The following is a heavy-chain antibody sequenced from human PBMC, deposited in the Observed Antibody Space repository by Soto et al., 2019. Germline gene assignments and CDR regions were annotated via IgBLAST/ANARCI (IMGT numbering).Heavy chain of an antibody. CDR2: RSAGGDRT. CDR3: AKDRGIIVTAGDACDV. V-gene: IGHV3-23*01. J-gene: IGHJ3*01. CDR1: GFTLSMSP. D-gene: IGHD3-16*02. Sequence: WVSLRRSCASAGFTLSMSPSNYGRQAPGKGIERASSRSAGGDRTYSADSVKGRFTMSRDRSKNTLSFQMDSLSAEDTAVYYCAKDRGIIVTAGDACDVWGQGPKVTVSS.